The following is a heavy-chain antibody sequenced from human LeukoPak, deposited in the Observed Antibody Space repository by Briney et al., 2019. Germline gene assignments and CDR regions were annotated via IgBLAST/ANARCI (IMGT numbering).Heavy chain of an antibody. V-gene: IGHV4-34*01. CDR3: AREDTMVRGVNPAFDI. CDR1: GGSFSGYY. CDR2: INHSGST. J-gene: IGHJ3*02. D-gene: IGHD3-10*01. Sequence: SETLSLTCAVSGGSFSGYYWSWIRQPPGKGLEWIGEINHSGSTNYNPSISSRVTISVDTAKNQFSLKLSSVTAADTAVYYCAREDTMVRGVNPAFDIWGQGTMVTVSS.